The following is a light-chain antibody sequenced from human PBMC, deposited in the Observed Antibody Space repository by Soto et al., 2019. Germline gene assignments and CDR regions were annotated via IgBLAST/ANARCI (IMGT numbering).Light chain of an antibody. Sequence: ESVLTQSPGTLSMSPGERATLSCRARQSVSSSYLAWYQQKPGQAPRLLIYGASSRATGIPDRFRGSGSGTDVTLTISRLEPEDFAVYYWQQYGSSPFTFGPGTKVDIK. CDR3: QQYGSSPFT. V-gene: IGKV3-20*01. CDR2: GAS. J-gene: IGKJ3*01. CDR1: QSVSSSY.